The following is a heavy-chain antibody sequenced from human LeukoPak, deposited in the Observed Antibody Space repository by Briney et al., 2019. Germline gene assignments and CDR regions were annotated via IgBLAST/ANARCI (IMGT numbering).Heavy chain of an antibody. V-gene: IGHV3-23*01. CDR1: GFTFSSYA. D-gene: IGHD5-18*01. CDR2: ISGSGGST. J-gene: IGHJ4*02. CDR3: AKDPGGLWLLKTVNRYLDY. Sequence: PGGTLRLSCAASGFTFSSYAMSWVRQAPGKGLEWVSAISGSGGSTYYADSVKGRFTISRDNSKNTLYLQMNSLRAEDTAVYYCAKDPGGLWLLKTVNRYLDYWGQGTLVTVSS.